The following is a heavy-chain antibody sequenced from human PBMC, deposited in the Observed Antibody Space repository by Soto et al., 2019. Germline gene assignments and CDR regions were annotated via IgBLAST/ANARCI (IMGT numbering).Heavy chain of an antibody. CDR3: ARQHCSGGSCNDAFDI. V-gene: IGHV5-51*01. D-gene: IGHD2-15*01. CDR1: GYSFTSYW. Sequence: GESLKISCKGSGYSFTSYWIGWVRQMPVKGLEWMGIIYPGDSDTRYSPSFQGQVTISADKSISTAYLQWSSLKASDTAMYYCARQHCSGGSCNDAFDIWGQGTMVTVS. CDR2: IYPGDSDT. J-gene: IGHJ3*02.